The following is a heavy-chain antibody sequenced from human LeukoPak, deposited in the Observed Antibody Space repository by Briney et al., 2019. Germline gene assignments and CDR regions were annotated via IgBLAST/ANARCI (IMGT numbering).Heavy chain of an antibody. CDR1: GFTFSDYY. V-gene: IGHV3-11*01. CDR2: ISNSGSII. Sequence: GGSLRLSCAASGFTFSDYYMSWIRQAPGKGLEWVSYISNSGSIIYYADSVKGRFTISGDNAKNSLYLQMNSLRAEDTAVYYCALFPVTTVYYFGMDVWGQGTTVTVSS. J-gene: IGHJ6*02. D-gene: IGHD4-17*01. CDR3: ALFPVTTVYYFGMDV.